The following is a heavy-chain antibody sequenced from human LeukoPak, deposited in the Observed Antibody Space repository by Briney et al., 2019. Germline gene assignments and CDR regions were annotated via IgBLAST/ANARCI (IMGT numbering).Heavy chain of an antibody. CDR3: ARHDRRIGSHFDY. CDR2: IYHNGNI. D-gene: IGHD1-14*01. J-gene: IGHJ4*02. V-gene: IGHV4-39*01. Sequence: SETLSLTCTVSGDSISGSSYYWGWIRQPPGEGLEWSGSIYHNGNIYYNPSLKSRVSISVDTSKNQFSLKLSSVTAADTAVYCCARHDRRIGSHFDYWGQGTLVTVSS. CDR1: GDSISGSSYY.